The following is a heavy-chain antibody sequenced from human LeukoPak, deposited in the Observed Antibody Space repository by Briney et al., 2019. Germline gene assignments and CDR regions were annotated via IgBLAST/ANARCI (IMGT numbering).Heavy chain of an antibody. D-gene: IGHD7-27*01. J-gene: IGHJ4*02. CDR1: GFTLSTYW. V-gene: IGHV3-7*03. CDR3: ATPPALTGAYY. Sequence: GGSLRLSCAASGFTLSTYWMGWVRQAPGRGLEWVANIRQDGSEKSYVDSVKGRFTISRDNAKNSLYLQMNSLRVEDTAVYYCATPPALTGAYYWGQGTLVTVSS. CDR2: IRQDGSEK.